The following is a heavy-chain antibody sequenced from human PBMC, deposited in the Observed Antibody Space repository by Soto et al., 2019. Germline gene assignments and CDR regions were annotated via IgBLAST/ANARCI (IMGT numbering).Heavy chain of an antibody. CDR2: ISYDGSNK. CDR1: GFTFSSYA. D-gene: IGHD4-17*01. V-gene: IGHV3-30-3*01. Sequence: GGSLRLSCAASGFTFSSYAMHWLRQAPGKGLEWVAVISYDGSNKYYADSVKGRFTISRDNSKNTLYLQMNSLRAEDTAVYYCVMVTTVVRYYYGMDVWGQGTTVTVSS. CDR3: VMVTTVVRYYYGMDV. J-gene: IGHJ6*02.